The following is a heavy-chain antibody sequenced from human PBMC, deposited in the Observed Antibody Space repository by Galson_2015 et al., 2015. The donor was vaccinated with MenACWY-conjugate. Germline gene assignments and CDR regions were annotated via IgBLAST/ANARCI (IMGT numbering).Heavy chain of an antibody. V-gene: IGHV4-59*08. Sequence: ETLSLTCSVSGGSISSYYWSWIRQPPGKGLEWIGCVYNSGSTNYNPSLKSRVTISVDTSKNQFSLKLSSVTAADTAVYYCARLDPPSLSYSSGYYYFDYWGQGTLVTVSS. J-gene: IGHJ4*02. CDR1: GGSISSYY. CDR2: VYNSGST. CDR3: ARLDPPSLSYSSGYYYFDY. D-gene: IGHD6-19*01.